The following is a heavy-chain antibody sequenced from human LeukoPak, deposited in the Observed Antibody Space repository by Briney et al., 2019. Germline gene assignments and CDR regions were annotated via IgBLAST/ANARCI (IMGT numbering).Heavy chain of an antibody. CDR3: AREGVVLKDPFDI. V-gene: IGHV3-53*01. J-gene: IGHJ3*02. CDR2: IFGGGTT. CDR1: GFTVISNY. D-gene: IGHD2-15*01. Sequence: GGSLRLSCAASGFTVISNYMSWVRQAPGKGLEWVSVIFGGGTTYYADSVKGRFTISRDNSKNTLYLQMNSLRDADTAVYYCAREGVVLKDPFDIWGQGTMVTVSS.